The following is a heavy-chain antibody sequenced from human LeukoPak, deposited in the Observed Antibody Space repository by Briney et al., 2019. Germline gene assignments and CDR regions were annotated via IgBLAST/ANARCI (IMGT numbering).Heavy chain of an antibody. CDR3: ARDVAQRITMVRGVSEPFGN. CDR1: GYTFTSYG. D-gene: IGHD3-10*01. J-gene: IGHJ4*02. CDR2: ISAYNGNT. Sequence: ASVKVSCKASGYTFTSYGISWVRQAPGQGLERMGWISAYNGNTNYAQKLQGRVTMTTDTSTSTAYMELRSLRSDDTAVYYCARDVAQRITMVRGVSEPFGNWGQGTLVTVSS. V-gene: IGHV1-18*01.